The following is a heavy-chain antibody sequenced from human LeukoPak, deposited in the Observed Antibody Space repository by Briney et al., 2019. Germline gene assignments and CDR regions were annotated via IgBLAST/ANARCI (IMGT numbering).Heavy chain of an antibody. CDR3: ARDDFYYGMDV. CDR2: ISSNGGST. Sequence: QTGGSLRLSCAASGFTFSSYAFHWVRQAPGKGLECISAISSNGGSTYYANSVKGRFTISRDNSKNTLNLQMGSLRAEDMAAYYCARDDFYYGMDVWGQGTTVTVSS. J-gene: IGHJ6*02. V-gene: IGHV3-64*01. CDR1: GFTFSSYA.